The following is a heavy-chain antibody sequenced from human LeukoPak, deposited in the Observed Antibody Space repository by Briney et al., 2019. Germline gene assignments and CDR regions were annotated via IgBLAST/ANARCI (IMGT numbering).Heavy chain of an antibody. CDR1: GFTFSSYN. V-gene: IGHV3-23*01. J-gene: IGHJ4*02. CDR2: ISGSGGST. CDR3: AKDTGYGDYYFDY. D-gene: IGHD4-17*01. Sequence: GGSLRLSCAASGFTFSSYNMNWVRQAPGKGLEWVSAISGSGGSTYYADSVKGRFTISRDNSKNTLYLQMNSLRAEDTAVYYCAKDTGYGDYYFDYWGQGTLVTVSS.